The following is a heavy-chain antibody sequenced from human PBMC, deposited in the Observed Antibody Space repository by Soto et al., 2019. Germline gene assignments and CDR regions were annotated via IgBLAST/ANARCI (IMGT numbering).Heavy chain of an antibody. J-gene: IGHJ6*02. V-gene: IGHV3-74*01. CDR2: INTDGSNT. CDR1: GLTFNRYW. Sequence: LRLSCAASGLTFNRYWMHWVRHAPGKGLVWVSHINTDGSNTNYADSVKGRFTISRDNAKSTLYLQMNSLRAEDTAVYYCAKDRRYYGSGSYYNGMDVWGQGTTVTVSS. D-gene: IGHD3-10*01. CDR3: AKDRRYYGSGSYYNGMDV.